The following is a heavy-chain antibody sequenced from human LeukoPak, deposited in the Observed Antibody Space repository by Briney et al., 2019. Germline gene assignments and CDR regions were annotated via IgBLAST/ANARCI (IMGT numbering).Heavy chain of an antibody. CDR1: GGSISSYY. Sequence: SETLSLTCTVSGGSISSYYWSWIRQPPGKGLEWIGYIYYSGSTNYNPSLKSRVTISVDTSKNQFSLKLSSVTAADTAVYYCARGDSSGPTRAEHFQHWGQGTLVTVSS. CDR2: IYYSGST. CDR3: ARGDSSGPTRAEHFQH. D-gene: IGHD3-22*01. J-gene: IGHJ1*01. V-gene: IGHV4-59*01.